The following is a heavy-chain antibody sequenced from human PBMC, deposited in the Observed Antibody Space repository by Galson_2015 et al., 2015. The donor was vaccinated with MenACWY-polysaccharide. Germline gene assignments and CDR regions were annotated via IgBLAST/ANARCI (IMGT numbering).Heavy chain of an antibody. CDR1: GFNLDDYA. CDR3: VKARGGYVVTAYFDY. D-gene: IGHD2-21*02. J-gene: IGHJ4*02. CDR2: ISWNSGRK. Sequence: SLRLSCATSGFNLDDYAVHWVRQVPGKGLEWVSGISWNSGRKEYAESVEGRFVISRDNAKKSLYLQMNSLRIEDTALYYCVKARGGYVVTAYFDYWGQGTLVTVSS. V-gene: IGHV3-9*01.